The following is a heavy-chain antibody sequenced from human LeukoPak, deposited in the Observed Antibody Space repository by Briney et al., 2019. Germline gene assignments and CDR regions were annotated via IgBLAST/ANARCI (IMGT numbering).Heavy chain of an antibody. Sequence: GGSLRLSCAASGFSFSSHSMNWVRQAPGKGLEWVSYISSSSSTIYYADSVKGRFTISRDNAKNSLYLQMNSLRDEDTAVYYCARVTMVAGASYNWFVPWGQGTLVTVSS. CDR1: GFSFSSHS. V-gene: IGHV3-48*02. CDR3: ARVTMVAGASYNWFVP. CDR2: ISSSSSTI. J-gene: IGHJ5*02. D-gene: IGHD4/OR15-4a*01.